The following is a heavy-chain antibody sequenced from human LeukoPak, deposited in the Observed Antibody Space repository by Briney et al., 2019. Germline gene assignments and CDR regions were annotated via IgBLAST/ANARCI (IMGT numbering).Heavy chain of an antibody. CDR3: ARQGRYYGSGRHWFDP. D-gene: IGHD3-10*01. CDR2: IYYSGST. V-gene: IGHV4-59*08. J-gene: IGHJ5*02. CDR1: GGSISSYY. Sequence: SETLSLTCTVSGGSISSYYWSWIRQPPGKGLEWIGYIYYSGSTNYNPSLKSRVTISVDTSKNQFSLKLSSVTAADTVVYYCARQGRYYGSGRHWFDPWGQGTLVTVSS.